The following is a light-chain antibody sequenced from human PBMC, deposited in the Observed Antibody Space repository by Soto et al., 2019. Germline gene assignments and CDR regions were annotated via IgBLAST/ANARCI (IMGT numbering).Light chain of an antibody. CDR1: QSVRSNY. CDR3: QHYDGSPRT. J-gene: IGKJ2*01. CDR2: GVF. Sequence: ETVLTQSPGTVSLYPGERATLSCTTSQSVRSNYLAWYQQKPGQAPRLVVYGVFNRATGIPDRFSGSGSGTDFTLNISGLEPEDSAVDYCQHYDGSPRTFGQGTKLEI. V-gene: IGKV3-20*01.